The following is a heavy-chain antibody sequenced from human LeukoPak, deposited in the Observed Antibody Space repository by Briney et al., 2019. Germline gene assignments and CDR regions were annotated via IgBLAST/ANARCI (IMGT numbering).Heavy chain of an antibody. J-gene: IGHJ4*02. CDR1: DGSISSGYYY. Sequence: SETLSLTCSVSDGSISSGYYYWAWIRQPPGKGPEWIGSIYYSGTTYPNPSLKSRVTISVDTSKNQFSLKLTSVTAADTAVYYCARGVNSGYFDYCGQGTLVTVSS. CDR3: ARGVNSGYFDY. V-gene: IGHV4-39*07. CDR2: IYYSGTT. D-gene: IGHD1-26*01.